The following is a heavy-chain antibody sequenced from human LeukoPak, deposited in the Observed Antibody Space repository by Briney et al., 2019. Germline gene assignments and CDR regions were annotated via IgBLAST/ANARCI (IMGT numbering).Heavy chain of an antibody. CDR2: ISGRGGRT. CDR3: AKEYCSGGGCSYYYYDYYGMDV. V-gene: IGHV3-23*01. Sequence: GASLRLSCAASGFTFSSYAMSWVRPAPGKGPEWVSAISGRGGRTHYADSVKGPFTISNENSKNTLYLQINSLRAEDTAVYYCAKEYCSGGGCSYYYYDYYGMDVWGQGTTVTVSS. CDR1: GFTFSSYA. J-gene: IGHJ6*02. D-gene: IGHD2-15*01.